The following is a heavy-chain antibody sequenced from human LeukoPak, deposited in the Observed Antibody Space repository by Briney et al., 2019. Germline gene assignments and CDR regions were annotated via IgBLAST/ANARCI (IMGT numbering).Heavy chain of an antibody. J-gene: IGHJ3*02. CDR3: ARVGNDAFDI. CDR1: GGSISGGDYY. Sequence: SETLSLTCTVSGGSISGGDYYWSWIRQPPGKGLEWIGEINHSGSTNYNPSLKSRVTISVDTSKNQFSLKLSSVTAADTAVYYCARVGNDAFDIWGQGTMVTVSS. D-gene: IGHD4-23*01. CDR2: INHSGST. V-gene: IGHV4-34*01.